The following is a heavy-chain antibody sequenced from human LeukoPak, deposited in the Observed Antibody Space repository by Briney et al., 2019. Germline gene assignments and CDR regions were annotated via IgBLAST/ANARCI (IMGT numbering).Heavy chain of an antibody. Sequence: GGSLRLSCATSGFTFSTYTMNWVRQAPGQGLEWVSGIRNSDGMTYYADSVRGRFTISTDTFKNTLYLQMNTLRAEDTALYYCAKGQERESRLDSWGQGTQVTVSS. CDR3: AKGQERESRLDS. CDR1: GFTFSTYT. J-gene: IGHJ4*02. V-gene: IGHV3-23*01. D-gene: IGHD1-1*01. CDR2: IRNSDGMT.